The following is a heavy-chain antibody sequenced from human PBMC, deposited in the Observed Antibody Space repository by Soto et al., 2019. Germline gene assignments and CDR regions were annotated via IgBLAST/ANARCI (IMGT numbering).Heavy chain of an antibody. D-gene: IGHD1-7*01. J-gene: IGHJ5*02. CDR3: ARRAATGTNVWFDP. Sequence: TLSLTCTISGGSISSGGYYWSWIRQHPGKGLEWIGYIYYSGSTYYNPSLKSRVTIAVDTSKNQFSLKLNSVTAADTAVYYCARRAATGTNVWFDPWGQGTLVTVSS. CDR1: GGSISSGGYY. CDR2: IYYSGST. V-gene: IGHV4-31*03.